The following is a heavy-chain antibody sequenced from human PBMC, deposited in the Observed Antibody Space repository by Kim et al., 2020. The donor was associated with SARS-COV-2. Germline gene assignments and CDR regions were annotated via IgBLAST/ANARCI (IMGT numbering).Heavy chain of an antibody. J-gene: IGHJ6*02. CDR1: GGTFSSYA. V-gene: IGHV1-69*13. CDR3: ASHYAILTGGGLTYYYYGMDV. Sequence: SVKVSCKASGGTFSSYASRCVRQGPGQGLEWMGGIIPIFGTANYAQKFQGRVTITADESTSTAYMERSSLRSEDTAVYYCASHYAILTGGGLTYYYYGMDVWGPGTTVTVSS. D-gene: IGHD3-9*01. CDR2: IIPIFGTA.